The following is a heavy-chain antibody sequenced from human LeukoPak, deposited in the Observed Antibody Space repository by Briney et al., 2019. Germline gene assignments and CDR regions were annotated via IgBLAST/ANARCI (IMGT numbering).Heavy chain of an antibody. Sequence: ASVKVYCKASGYTFTSYDINWVRQATGQGLEWMGWMNPNSGNTGYVQKFQGRVTITRNTSISTAYMELSSLRSEDTAVYYCATSIAARPDYYYYYMDVWGKGTTVTVSS. V-gene: IGHV1-8*03. CDR3: ATSIAARPDYYYYYMDV. D-gene: IGHD6-6*01. CDR2: MNPNSGNT. CDR1: GYTFTSYD. J-gene: IGHJ6*03.